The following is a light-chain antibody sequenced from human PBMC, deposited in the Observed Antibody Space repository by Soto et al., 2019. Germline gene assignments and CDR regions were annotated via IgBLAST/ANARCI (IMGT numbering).Light chain of an antibody. J-gene: IGKJ3*01. CDR2: LGS. V-gene: IGKV2-28*01. CDR3: MQALQTSFT. Sequence: DIVLTQSSLSLPVTPGEPASISCRCSQSLLHRNGYNYLDWYLQKPGQSPQLLISLGSNRASGVPDRFSGSGSGTDFTLKISRVEAEDVGVYYCMQALQTSFTFGPGTKVDIK. CDR1: QSLLHRNGYNY.